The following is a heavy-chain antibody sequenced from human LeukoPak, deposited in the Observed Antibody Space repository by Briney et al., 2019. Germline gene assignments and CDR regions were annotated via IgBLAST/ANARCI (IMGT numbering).Heavy chain of an antibody. J-gene: IGHJ4*02. D-gene: IGHD6-13*01. CDR3: AKVETAGAANLRGFDY. V-gene: IGHV3-23*01. Sequence: PSGSLSLSCAASGGTFSSYAMSWVRQPPGQGLDSVSSIGGSGGSTYYANSVKGRFNISRDNSKHTLYLQMNSLRAEDTGVYYCAKVETAGAANLRGFDYWGQGTLVTVSS. CDR1: GGTFSSYA. CDR2: IGGSGGST.